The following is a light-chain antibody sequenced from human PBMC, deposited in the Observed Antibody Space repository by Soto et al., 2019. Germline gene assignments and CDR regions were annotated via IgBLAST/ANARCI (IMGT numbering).Light chain of an antibody. CDR3: TSYTRSGLYV. CDR2: DVN. CDR1: SSDIGGSTY. V-gene: IGLV2-14*01. Sequence: QSVLTQPASVSGSPGQSITVSCTGTSSDIGGSTYVSWYQQHPGKAPRLIIYDVNNRPSGVAARFSASKSGNTASLTISGLQAEDEDDYYCTSYTRSGLYVFGTGTKLTVL. J-gene: IGLJ1*01.